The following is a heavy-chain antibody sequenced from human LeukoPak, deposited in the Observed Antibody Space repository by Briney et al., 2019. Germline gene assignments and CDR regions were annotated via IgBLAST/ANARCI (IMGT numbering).Heavy chain of an antibody. CDR1: GFTFSKYV. V-gene: IGHV3-23*01. Sequence: GGSLRLSCAASGFTFSKYVMRWVRQAPGKGLEWVSAISTGGGSTYYAAPVKGRFTISRDNSKNTLYLQMNSPRAEDTAVYYCAKDARAYGSGPLDYWGQGTLVTVSS. J-gene: IGHJ4*02. D-gene: IGHD3-10*01. CDR2: ISTGGGST. CDR3: AKDARAYGSGPLDY.